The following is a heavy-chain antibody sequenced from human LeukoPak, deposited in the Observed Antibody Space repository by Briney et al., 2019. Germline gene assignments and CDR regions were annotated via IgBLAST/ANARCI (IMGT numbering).Heavy chain of an antibody. Sequence: PGGSLRLSCAASGFTVSSNYMSWVRQAPGKGLEWVSVIYSGGSTYYADSVKGRFTISRDNSKNTLYLQMNSLRAEDTAVYYCARERDGDYAFDYWAQGTLVTVSS. J-gene: IGHJ4*02. D-gene: IGHD4-17*01. CDR2: IYSGGST. CDR1: GFTVSSNY. CDR3: ARERDGDYAFDY. V-gene: IGHV3-53*01.